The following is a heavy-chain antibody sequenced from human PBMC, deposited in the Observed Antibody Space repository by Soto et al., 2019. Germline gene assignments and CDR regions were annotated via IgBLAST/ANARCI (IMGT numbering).Heavy chain of an antibody. J-gene: IGHJ4*02. Sequence: QVQLVESGGGVVQPGRSLRLSCAASGFTFSSYAMHWVRQAPGKGLEWVAVISYDGSNKYYADSVKGRFTISRDNSKNTLYLLMNSMRAEDTAVYYCARDPYSSGWYGVVDYWGQGTLVTVSS. CDR2: ISYDGSNK. D-gene: IGHD6-19*01. V-gene: IGHV3-30-3*01. CDR1: GFTFSSYA. CDR3: ARDPYSSGWYGVVDY.